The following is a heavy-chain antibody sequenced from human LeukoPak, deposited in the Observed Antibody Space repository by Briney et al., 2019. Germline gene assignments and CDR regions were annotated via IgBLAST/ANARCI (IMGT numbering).Heavy chain of an antibody. Sequence: NPSETLSLTCTVSGGSISSYYWSWIRQPPGKGLEWIGYIYYSGSTNYNPSLKSRVTISVDTPKNQFSLKLSSVTAADTAVYYCARDADSYGFDYWGQGTLVTVSS. J-gene: IGHJ4*02. D-gene: IGHD5-18*01. CDR1: GGSISSYY. CDR3: ARDADSYGFDY. CDR2: IYYSGST. V-gene: IGHV4-59*01.